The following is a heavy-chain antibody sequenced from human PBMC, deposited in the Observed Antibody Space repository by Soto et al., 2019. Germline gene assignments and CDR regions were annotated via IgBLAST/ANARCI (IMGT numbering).Heavy chain of an antibody. J-gene: IGHJ4*02. V-gene: IGHV3-30-3*02. D-gene: IGHD3-9*01. CDR2: ISYDGSSK. CDR1: GFTFSSYA. CDR3: AKFLPTDFNWLLSNYFDH. Sequence: PGGSLRLSCAASGFTFSSYAMHCVRQAPGKGLEWEAVISYDGSSKYCADSVRGRFTISRDNSKNTLYLQTTSMRAEDTAVYYCAKFLPTDFNWLLSNYFDHWGQGTPVTVSS.